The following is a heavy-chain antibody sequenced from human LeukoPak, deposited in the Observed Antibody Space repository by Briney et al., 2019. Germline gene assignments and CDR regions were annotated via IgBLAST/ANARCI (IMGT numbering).Heavy chain of an antibody. CDR2: ISGSGGST. CDR1: GFTLSSCA. CDR3: AKLHYYDSSGYPYDAFDI. J-gene: IGHJ3*02. Sequence: PGGSLRLSCAASGFTLSSCAMSWVRQAPGKGLERVSAISGSGGSTYYADSVKGRFTISRDNSKNTLYLQMNSLRAEDTAVYYCAKLHYYDSSGYPYDAFDIWGQGTMVTVSS. V-gene: IGHV3-23*01. D-gene: IGHD3-22*01.